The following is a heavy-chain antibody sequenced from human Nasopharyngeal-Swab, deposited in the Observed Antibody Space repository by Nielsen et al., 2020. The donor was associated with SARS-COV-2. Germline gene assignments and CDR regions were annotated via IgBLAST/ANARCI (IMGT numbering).Heavy chain of an antibody. Sequence: GGSLRLSCAASEFTFRTYAMSWVRQAPGKGLEWVSSISGSGGSTYYADSVKGRFTISRDYSMNTLYLQMNSLRAEDTAVYYCAKERTTYSGATNFAYWGQGTLVTVSS. CDR2: ISGSGGST. J-gene: IGHJ4*02. CDR3: AKERTTYSGATNFAY. CDR1: EFTFRTYA. V-gene: IGHV3-23*01. D-gene: IGHD2-15*01.